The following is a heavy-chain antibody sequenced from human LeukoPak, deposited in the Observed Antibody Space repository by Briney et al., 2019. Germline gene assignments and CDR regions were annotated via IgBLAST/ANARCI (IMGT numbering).Heavy chain of an antibody. J-gene: IGHJ4*02. CDR2: IYYSGST. CDR1: GGSISSYY. D-gene: IGHD5-24*01. V-gene: IGHV4-59*01. Sequence: SETLSLTCTVSGGSISSYYWSWIRQPPGKGLEYIGSIYYSGSTNYNPSLRSRVTISVDTSKNQISLGLTSVTAADTAVYYCARTSDGYNPVSYFDYWGQGTLVTVSS. CDR3: ARTSDGYNPVSYFDY.